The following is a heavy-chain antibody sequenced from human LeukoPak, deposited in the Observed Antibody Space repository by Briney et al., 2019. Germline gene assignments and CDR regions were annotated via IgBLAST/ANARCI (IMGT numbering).Heavy chain of an antibody. CDR1: GFTFRNYV. V-gene: IGHV3-23*01. J-gene: IGHJ6*03. CDR2: ISGSGSNT. D-gene: IGHD3-16*01. CDR3: VRDLGFNYGDYYMDV. Sequence: GGSLRLSCAASGFTFRNYVMSWVRQAPGKGLEWVSGISGSGSNTDYADSVKGRFTISRDNSKNTLYLQMNSLKTEDTAVYYCVRDLGFNYGDYYMDVWGKGTTVAISS.